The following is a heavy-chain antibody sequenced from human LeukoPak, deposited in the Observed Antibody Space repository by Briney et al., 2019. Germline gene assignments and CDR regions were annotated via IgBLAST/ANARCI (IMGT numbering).Heavy chain of an antibody. CDR3: ARGDWVDPHYFDY. V-gene: IGHV3-7*01. CDR1: GFTFSSYW. Sequence: GGSLRLSCAASGFTFSSYWMSWVRQAPGKGLEWVANIKQDGSEKYYVDSVKGRFTISRDNAKNSLYLQMNSLRAEDTAVYYCARGDWVDPHYFDYWGQGTLVTVSS. CDR2: IKQDGSEK. D-gene: IGHD3/OR15-3a*01. J-gene: IGHJ4*02.